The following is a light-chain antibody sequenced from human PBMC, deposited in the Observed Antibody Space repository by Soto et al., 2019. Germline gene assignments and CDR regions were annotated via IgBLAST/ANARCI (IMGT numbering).Light chain of an antibody. Sequence: AIQMTQSPSSLSASVGDRVTITCRASQGIRNDLGWYQQKPGKAPKFLIYGASSLQSGVPSRFSGSGSGTDFTLTIDSLQPEDFATYYCLQDYNYPYTFGQGTKLEIK. V-gene: IGKV1-6*01. J-gene: IGKJ2*01. CDR1: QGIRND. CDR3: LQDYNYPYT. CDR2: GAS.